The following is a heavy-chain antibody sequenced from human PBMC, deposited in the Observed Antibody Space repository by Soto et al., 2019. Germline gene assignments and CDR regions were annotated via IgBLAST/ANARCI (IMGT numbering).Heavy chain of an antibody. V-gene: IGHV4-34*12. CDR1: DGSFSGYY. Sequence: SETLSLTCAVYDGSFSGYYWSWIRQPPGKGLEWIGEIFHGGSTNYSPSLKSRVTISVDTSKNQFSLELSSVTVADTAVYFCARPHYDSNTFYSFFDYWGQGTLVTVSS. D-gene: IGHD3-22*01. J-gene: IGHJ4*02. CDR2: IFHGGST. CDR3: ARPHYDSNTFYSFFDY.